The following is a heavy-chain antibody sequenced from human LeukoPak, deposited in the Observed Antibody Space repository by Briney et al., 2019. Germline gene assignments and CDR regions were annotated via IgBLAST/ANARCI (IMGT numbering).Heavy chain of an antibody. J-gene: IGHJ4*02. D-gene: IGHD6-13*01. V-gene: IGHV1-18*01. CDR2: ISAYNGNT. CDR1: GYTFTIYG. Sequence: ASVKVSCKASGYTFTIYGISWVRQAPGQGLEWMGWISAYNGNTNYAQKLQGRVTMTTDTSTSTAYMELRSLRSDDTAVYYCAILLAAAGTGSFDYWGQGTLVTVSS. CDR3: AILLAAAGTGSFDY.